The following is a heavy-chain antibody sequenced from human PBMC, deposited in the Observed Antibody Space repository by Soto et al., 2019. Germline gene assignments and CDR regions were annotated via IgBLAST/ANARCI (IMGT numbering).Heavy chain of an antibody. CDR3: VREVPGTLAFDI. D-gene: IGHD6-13*01. Sequence: ASVKVSCKASGYTFTVYYMHWVRQAPGQGLEWMGWINPNSGGTNYAQKLQGWVTMTRDTSISTAYMELSRLRSDDTAVYYCVREVPGTLAFDIWGQGTMVTVSS. J-gene: IGHJ3*02. CDR2: INPNSGGT. V-gene: IGHV1-2*04. CDR1: GYTFTVYY.